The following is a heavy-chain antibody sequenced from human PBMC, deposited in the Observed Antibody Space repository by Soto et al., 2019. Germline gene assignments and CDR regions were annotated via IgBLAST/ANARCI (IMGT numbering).Heavy chain of an antibody. J-gene: IGHJ2*01. CDR1: GGSISSYY. V-gene: IGHV4-59*08. CDR3: ARHPPFLEWLSQLHWYFDL. Sequence: QVQLQESGPGLVKPSETLSLTCTVSGGSISSYYWSWIRQPPGKGLEWIGYIYYSGSTNYNPSLKGPVPISVDTVKDPFPLKLSSVTAADTAVYYCARHPPFLEWLSQLHWYFDLWGRGTLVTVSS. D-gene: IGHD3-3*02. CDR2: IYYSGST.